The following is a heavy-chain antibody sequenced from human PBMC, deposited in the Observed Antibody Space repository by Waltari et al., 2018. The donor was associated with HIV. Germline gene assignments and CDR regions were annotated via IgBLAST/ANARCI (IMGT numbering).Heavy chain of an antibody. Sequence: EVQLLDSGGGLVQPGGSLRLSCAASGFTFSSYAMSWVRQAPGKGLEWVCTIRGSGGTTYYADSVKGRFTISRDNSKNTLYLQMNSLRAEDTAMYYCAITQQLVPLGGYWGQGTLVTVSS. D-gene: IGHD6-13*01. CDR2: IRGSGGTT. V-gene: IGHV3-23*01. CDR3: AITQQLVPLGGY. CDR1: GFTFSSYA. J-gene: IGHJ4*02.